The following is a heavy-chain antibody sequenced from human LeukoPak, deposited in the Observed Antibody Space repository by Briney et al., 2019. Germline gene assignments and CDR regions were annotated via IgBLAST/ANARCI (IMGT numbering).Heavy chain of an antibody. Sequence: LETLSLTCTVSGGSISSSNYYWGWIRQPPGKGLEWIGSIYYSGSTYYNPSLKSRVTISVDTSKSQFSLRLSSVTAADTAVYYCARASGYYYGDFDYWGQGTLVTVSS. D-gene: IGHD3-22*01. CDR3: ARASGYYYGDFDY. V-gene: IGHV4-39*07. CDR2: IYYSGST. CDR1: GGSISSSNYY. J-gene: IGHJ4*02.